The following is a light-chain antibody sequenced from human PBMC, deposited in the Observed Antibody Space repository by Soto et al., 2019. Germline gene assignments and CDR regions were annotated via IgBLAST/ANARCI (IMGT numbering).Light chain of an antibody. CDR1: QSVSSNY. CDR3: PQSGSSPTT. Sequence: IMLTQSPGTLSLSKGERATLSCRASQSVSSNYLAWYQQKPGQAPRLLIYGASSRATGIPDRFSGSGSGTDFTLTISRLEPEDFAMYYCPQSGSSPTTFGQGTRLEIK. V-gene: IGKV3-20*01. J-gene: IGKJ5*01. CDR2: GAS.